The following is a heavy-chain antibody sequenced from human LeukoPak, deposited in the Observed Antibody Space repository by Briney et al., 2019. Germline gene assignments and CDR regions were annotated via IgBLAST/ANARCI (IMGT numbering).Heavy chain of an antibody. V-gene: IGHV3-30*18. CDR1: GCTFSSYG. J-gene: IGHJ4*02. Sequence: GGSLRLSCAASGCTFSSYGMHWVRQAPGKGLEWVAVISYDGSNKYYADSVKGRFTISRDNSKNTLYLQMNSLRAEDTAVYYCANAGGMVRGVMVGEWGQGTLVTVSS. CDR2: ISYDGSNK. CDR3: ANAGGMVRGVMVGE. D-gene: IGHD3-10*01.